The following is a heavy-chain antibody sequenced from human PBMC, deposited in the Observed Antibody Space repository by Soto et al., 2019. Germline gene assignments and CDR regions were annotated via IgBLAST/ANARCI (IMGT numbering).Heavy chain of an antibody. Sequence: QVQLVQSGAEVKKPGASVKVSCKASGYTFTSYGISWVRQAPGQGLEWMGWISAYNGNTNYAQKLQGRVTMTTDTSTSTAYMELRSLRSYDTAVYYCARDLGSEQLWSNNWFDPWGQVTLVTVSS. J-gene: IGHJ5*02. V-gene: IGHV1-18*01. CDR3: ARDLGSEQLWSNNWFDP. CDR2: ISAYNGNT. D-gene: IGHD5-18*01. CDR1: GYTFTSYG.